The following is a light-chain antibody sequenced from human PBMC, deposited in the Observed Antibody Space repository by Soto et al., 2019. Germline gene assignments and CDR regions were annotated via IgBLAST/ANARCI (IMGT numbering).Light chain of an antibody. Sequence: EIGWTPSACKLSLSPGARATLSCRASQSVSSSYLAWYQQKPGQAPRLLIYGASTRATGIPDRFSGSGSGTDFTLTISRLEHEDFAVYCCQQDTSSPWTVGQGTKVDIK. CDR1: QSVSSSY. J-gene: IGKJ1*01. CDR2: GAS. V-gene: IGKV3-20*01. CDR3: QQDTSSPWT.